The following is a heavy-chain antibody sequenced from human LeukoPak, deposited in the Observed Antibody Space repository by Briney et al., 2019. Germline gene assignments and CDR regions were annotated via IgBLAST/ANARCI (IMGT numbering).Heavy chain of an antibody. CDR2: IKQDGNEK. J-gene: IGHJ4*02. CDR3: AKDGAWLRFDD. CDR1: GFRFNTYW. V-gene: IGHV3-7*03. Sequence: SGGSLRLSCAASGFRFNTYWMSWVRQAPGKGLEWVANIKQDGNEKYYADSVKGRFTISRDDSKNTLYLQMKNLRAEDTAVYYCAKDGAWLRFDDWGQGILVSVSS. D-gene: IGHD5-12*01.